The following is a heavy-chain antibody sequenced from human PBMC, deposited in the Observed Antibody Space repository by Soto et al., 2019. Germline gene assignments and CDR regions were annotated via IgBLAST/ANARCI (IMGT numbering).Heavy chain of an antibody. CDR3: ARYLDSSPFDP. J-gene: IGHJ5*02. CDR1: GGSISRYY. Sequence: LFLTCTVSGGSISRYYWNWIQQPAGKGLEWIGRIYTSGSTNYNPSLKSRVTMSVDTSKNQFSLKLSSVTAADTAVYYCARYLDSSPFDPWGQGTLVTVSS. CDR2: IYTSGST. D-gene: IGHD3-22*01. V-gene: IGHV4-4*07.